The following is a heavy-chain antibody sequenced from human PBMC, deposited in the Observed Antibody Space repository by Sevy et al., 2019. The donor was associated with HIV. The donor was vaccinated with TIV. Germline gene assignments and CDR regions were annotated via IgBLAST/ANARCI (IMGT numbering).Heavy chain of an antibody. Sequence: SETLSLTCTVSGDSISGYYWSWIRQPPGKGLEWIGYFYYSGSTNYNPSLKGQVSISVDTSKNQVSLKLSSVTAADTAVYFCARTSPYFYYGMDVWGHGTPVTVSS. V-gene: IGHV4-59*01. J-gene: IGHJ6*02. D-gene: IGHD4-17*01. CDR3: ARTSPYFYYGMDV. CDR1: GDSISGYY. CDR2: FYYSGST.